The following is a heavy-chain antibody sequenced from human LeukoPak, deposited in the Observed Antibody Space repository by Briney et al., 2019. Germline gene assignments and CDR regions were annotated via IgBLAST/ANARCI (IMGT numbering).Heavy chain of an antibody. CDR1: GFTFSGYI. CDR2: IGTSGNTI. D-gene: IGHD3-22*01. V-gene: IGHV3-48*04. CDR3: ARDYDSSGYITFDC. Sequence: GGSLRLSCAASGFTFSGYIMNWVRQAPGKGLEWVSFIGTSGNTIYYADSVKGRFTISRDNAKNSLYLQMNSLRAEDTAVYYCARDYDSSGYITFDCWAQGTLVTVSS. J-gene: IGHJ4*02.